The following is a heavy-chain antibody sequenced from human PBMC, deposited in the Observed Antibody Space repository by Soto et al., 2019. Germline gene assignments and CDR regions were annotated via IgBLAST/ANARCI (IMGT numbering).Heavy chain of an antibody. Sequence: EVQLLDSGGGLVQPGGSLRLSCAASGFTFSNYAMSWVRQAPGKGLEWVSAIGGSGDWTYYADSVKGRFTISRDNSKNTLSLQMISLRAEDTAVYYCAKWGGTDWSDTSAYAAFDYWAQGTLVTVSS. CDR1: GFTFSNYA. CDR3: AKWGGTDWSDTSAYAAFDY. J-gene: IGHJ4*02. V-gene: IGHV3-23*01. D-gene: IGHD3-22*01. CDR2: IGGSGDWT.